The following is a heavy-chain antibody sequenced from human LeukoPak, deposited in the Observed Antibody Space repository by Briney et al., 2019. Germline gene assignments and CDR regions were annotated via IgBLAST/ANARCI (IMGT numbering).Heavy chain of an antibody. CDR2: IYPGDSDT. CDR3: ARQETGSWYYYYGMDV. Sequence: GESLKISCKGSGYSFTSYWIGWVRQMPGKGLEWMGIIYPGDSDTRYSPSFQGQVTISADKSISTAYLQWSSLKASDTAMYYCARQETGSWYYYYGMDVWGQGTLVTVSS. V-gene: IGHV5-51*01. D-gene: IGHD3-10*01. J-gene: IGHJ6*02. CDR1: GYSFTSYW.